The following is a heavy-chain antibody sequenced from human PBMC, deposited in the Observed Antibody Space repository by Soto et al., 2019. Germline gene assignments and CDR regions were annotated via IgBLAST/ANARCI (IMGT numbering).Heavy chain of an antibody. V-gene: IGHV3-23*01. CDR3: XXXXXXXXXXXXTEFFHH. Sequence: EVQVLESGGGLIQPGGSLRLSCAVSGVPLSHYAMDWVRRAPGKGLECVSGISGSGLRTYYADSVQGRFTISRDNSNNXXXXXXXXXXXXXXXXXXXXXXXXXXXXXXXTEFFHHWGQGTLVTVSS. J-gene: IGHJ1*01. CDR1: GVPLSHYA. CDR2: ISGSGLRT.